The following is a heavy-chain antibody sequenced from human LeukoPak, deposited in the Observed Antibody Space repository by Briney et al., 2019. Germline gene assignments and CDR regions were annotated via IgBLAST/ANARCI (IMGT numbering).Heavy chain of an antibody. D-gene: IGHD6-19*01. CDR2: IYTVGTT. Sequence: GGSLRLSCAASGFTVSSNYMSWVRQAPGKGLEWVSIIYTVGTTYYADSVKGRFTISRDNSKNTLYLQMNSLRAEDTAVHYCARAVAGFYFDYWGQGTLVTVSS. CDR1: GFTVSSNY. CDR3: ARAVAGFYFDY. J-gene: IGHJ4*02. V-gene: IGHV3-66*01.